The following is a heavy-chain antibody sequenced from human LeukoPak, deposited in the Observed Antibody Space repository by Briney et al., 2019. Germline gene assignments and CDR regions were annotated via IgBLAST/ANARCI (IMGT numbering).Heavy chain of an antibody. CDR1: GYSFSGYS. CDR3: ARDLLEGSRAYYTVDF. J-gene: IGHJ4*02. V-gene: IGHV3-30*02. CDR2: IPFDGINK. D-gene: IGHD3-10*01. Sequence: GGSLRLSCAASGYSFSGYSTHWVRQAPGKGLEWVAFIPFDGINKYYVESVKGRFTISRDNSRDTVNLQMNSLRPEDTAVYFCARDLLEGSRAYYTVDFWGQGTLVTVSS.